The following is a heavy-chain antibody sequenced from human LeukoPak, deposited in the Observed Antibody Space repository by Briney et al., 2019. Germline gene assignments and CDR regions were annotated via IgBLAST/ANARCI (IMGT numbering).Heavy chain of an antibody. CDR2: IYYTGSA. Sequence: SETLSLTCTVSGDSINSYYWNWIRPPPGKGLEWIAHIYYTGSASYNPSLKSRATISVDTSKNQFSLSLSSVTAADTAVYYCACGVPHSYYYIDVWGKGTTVAVSS. V-gene: IGHV4-59*12. J-gene: IGHJ6*03. CDR3: ACGVPHSYYYIDV. D-gene: IGHD2-21*01. CDR1: GDSINSYY.